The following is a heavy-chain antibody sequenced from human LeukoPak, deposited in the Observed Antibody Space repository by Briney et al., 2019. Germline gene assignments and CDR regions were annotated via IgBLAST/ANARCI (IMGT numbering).Heavy chain of an antibody. V-gene: IGHV4-59*01. CDR1: GHSLRSYY. CDR3: AREGYDFWSGHLPLDV. J-gene: IGHJ6*02. D-gene: IGHD3-3*01. CDR2: MYYSGST. Sequence: SEALSLTGTVSGHSLRSYYWSSIRQPPGKGLECLGYMYYSGSTNYNPSLKSRVTISVDTSKNKFSLKLSSVTAADTAVYYCAREGYDFWSGHLPLDVWGQGTTVAVSS.